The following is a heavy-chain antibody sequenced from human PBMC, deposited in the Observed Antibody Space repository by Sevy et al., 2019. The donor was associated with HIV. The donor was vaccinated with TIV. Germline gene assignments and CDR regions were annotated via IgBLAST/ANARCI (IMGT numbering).Heavy chain of an antibody. V-gene: IGHV3-33*01. D-gene: IGHD6-19*01. CDR2: IWYVGSNK. CDR3: ARGRTPIAVVGAFDY. CDR1: GFTFSSYG. J-gene: IGHJ4*02. Sequence: GGSLRLSCAASGFTFSSYGMHWVRQAPGKGLEWVAVIWYVGSNKYYADSVKGRFTISRDNSKNTLYLQMNSLRAEDMAVYYCARGRTPIAVVGAFDYWGQGTLVTVSS.